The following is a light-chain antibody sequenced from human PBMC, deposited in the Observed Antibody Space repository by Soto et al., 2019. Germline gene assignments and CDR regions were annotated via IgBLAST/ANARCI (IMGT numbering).Light chain of an antibody. V-gene: IGLV1-44*01. CDR1: ISNIGTNS. J-gene: IGLJ1*01. CDR2: IDN. Sequence: QSVLTQPPSASGTPGQRVTISCSGNISNIGTNSVHWYQHLPVTAPKLLIYIDNQRPSGVPDRLSGSKSGTSASLAISGLQSEDEADYYCAAWDDSLNGPLFGTGTKVTVL. CDR3: AAWDDSLNGPL.